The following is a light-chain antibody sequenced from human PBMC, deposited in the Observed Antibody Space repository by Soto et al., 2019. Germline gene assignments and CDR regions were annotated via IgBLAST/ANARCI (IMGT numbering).Light chain of an antibody. V-gene: IGLV2-11*01. CDR1: NSDIGGYNY. CDR2: DVS. CDR3: CSYAGNNNFGV. Sequence: QSALTQPRSVSGSPGQSVTISCTGTNSDIGGYNYVSWYQQHPGKAPKVMIYDVSRRPSGVPDRFSGSKSGNTASLTISGLQAEDGADYYCCSYAGNNNFGVFGGGTKLTVL. J-gene: IGLJ3*02.